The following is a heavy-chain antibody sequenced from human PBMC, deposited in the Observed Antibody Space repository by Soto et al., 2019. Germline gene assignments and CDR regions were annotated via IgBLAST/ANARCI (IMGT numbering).Heavy chain of an antibody. J-gene: IGHJ6*02. CDR1: GYTFTGYY. CDR3: ARVARYSSSWYQIYYYYGMDV. V-gene: IGHV1-2*02. CDR2: INPNSGGT. Sequence: ASVKVSCKASGYTFTGYYMHWVRQAPGQGLEWMGWINPNSGGTNYAQKFQGRVTMTRDTSISTAYMELSRLRSDDTAVYYCARVARYSSSWYQIYYYYGMDVWGQGTTVTVSS. D-gene: IGHD6-13*01.